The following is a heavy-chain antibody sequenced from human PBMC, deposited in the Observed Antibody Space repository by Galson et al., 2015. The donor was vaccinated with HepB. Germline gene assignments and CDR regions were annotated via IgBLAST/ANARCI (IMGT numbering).Heavy chain of an antibody. Sequence: SVKVSCKASGFTFTSSAMQWVRQARGQRLEWIGWIVVGSGNTSYAQKFQERVITRDMSTSTAYMELSSLRSEDTAVYYCAAVGTGGPQDYYYGMDVWGQGTTVTVSS. CDR3: AAVGTGGPQDYYYGMDV. V-gene: IGHV1-58*02. CDR1: GFTFTSSA. D-gene: IGHD7-27*01. J-gene: IGHJ6*02. CDR2: IVVGSGNT.